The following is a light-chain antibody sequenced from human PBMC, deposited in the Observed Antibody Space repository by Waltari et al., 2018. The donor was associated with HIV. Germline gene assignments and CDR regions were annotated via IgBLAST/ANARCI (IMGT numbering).Light chain of an antibody. J-gene: IGLJ2*01. CDR1: ALSLQY. Sequence: SYELTQPPSLSVSPGQTARITCSGDALSLQYGYWYQQKPGQAPVLVIYKDSERSSGIPERFSGSSSGTIVTLTISGAQDEYEAAYLGQSTDRSGSYIIFGGGTKLTVL. CDR2: KDS. V-gene: IGLV3-25*03. CDR3: QSTDRSGSYII.